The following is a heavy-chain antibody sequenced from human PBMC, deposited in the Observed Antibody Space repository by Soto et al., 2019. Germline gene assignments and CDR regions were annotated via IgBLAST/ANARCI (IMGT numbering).Heavy chain of an antibody. CDR1: GFTFSSYG. D-gene: IGHD5-12*01. Sequence: GGSLRLSCAASGFTFSSYGMHWVRQAPGQGLGWVAVIWYDGSNNYCADSVKGRFTISRDNSNNTLYLQMNSLRAEDTALYYCARDRGYGGSYYYMDVWGKGTTVTVSS. CDR2: IWYDGSNN. J-gene: IGHJ6*03. V-gene: IGHV3-33*01. CDR3: ARDRGYGGSYYYMDV.